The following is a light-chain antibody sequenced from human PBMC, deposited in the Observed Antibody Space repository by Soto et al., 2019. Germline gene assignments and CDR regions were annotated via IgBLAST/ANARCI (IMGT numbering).Light chain of an antibody. Sequence: SYELTQPPSVSVAPEKTATITCGGDTIGNKRVQWYRQKPDQAPVLDISYDSDRPSGIPERFSGANAGNTATLTISRVEAGDEADYYCQVWDIMTDNYVFGTGAKLTVL. J-gene: IGLJ1*01. CDR2: YDS. CDR3: QVWDIMTDNYV. CDR1: TIGNKR. V-gene: IGLV3-21*04.